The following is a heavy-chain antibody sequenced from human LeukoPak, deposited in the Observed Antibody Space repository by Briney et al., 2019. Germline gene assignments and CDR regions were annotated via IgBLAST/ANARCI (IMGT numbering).Heavy chain of an antibody. Sequence: ASVKVSCKASGGTFSSYAISWVRHAPGQGLEWMGGIIPIFGTANYAQKFQGRVTITADESTSTAYMELSSLRSEDTAVYYCARAKAGRGFWSGYYQDYYFDYWGQGTLVTVSS. CDR2: IIPIFGTA. CDR1: GGTFSSYA. V-gene: IGHV1-69*01. CDR3: ARAKAGRGFWSGYYQDYYFDY. J-gene: IGHJ4*02. D-gene: IGHD3-3*01.